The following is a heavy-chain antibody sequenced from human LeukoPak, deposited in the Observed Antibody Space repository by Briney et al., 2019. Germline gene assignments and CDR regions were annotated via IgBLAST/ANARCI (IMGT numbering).Heavy chain of an antibody. J-gene: IGHJ4*02. D-gene: IGHD2-2*01. CDR3: ARGSPEDIVVVPAASPFDY. CDR2: INPSGGRT. Sequence: VSVNVSRTPSGYTSTTYYMPWGRQAPRQALKWMGIINPSGGRTSYAQKFQGRVTMTRDTSTSTVYMELSSLRSEDTAVYYCARGSPEDIVVVPAASPFDYWGQGTLVTVSS. CDR1: GYTSTTYY. V-gene: IGHV1-46*01.